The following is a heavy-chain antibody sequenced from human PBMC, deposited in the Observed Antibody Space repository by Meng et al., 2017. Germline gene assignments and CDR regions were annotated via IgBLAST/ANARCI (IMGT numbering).Heavy chain of an antibody. J-gene: IGHJ4*02. CDR2: INPNSGGT. CDR3: ARGSSSSWAHFDY. D-gene: IGHD6-13*01. Sequence: ASVKVSCKASGYTFTGYYMHWVRQAPGQGLEWMGWINPNSGGTNYAQKFQGRVTMTRDTSISTAYMELSRLRSDDMAVYYCARGSSSSWAHFDYWGQGTLVTVSS. V-gene: IGHV1-2*02. CDR1: GYTFTGYY.